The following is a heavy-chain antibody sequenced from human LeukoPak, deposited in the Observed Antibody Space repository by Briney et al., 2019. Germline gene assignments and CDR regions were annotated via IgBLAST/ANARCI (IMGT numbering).Heavy chain of an antibody. D-gene: IGHD2-15*01. CDR1: GDSINSDY. CDR3: ARFDCFADTCYIY. CDR2: INYNGTI. J-gene: IGHJ4*02. V-gene: IGHV4-59*08. Sequence: PSETLSLTCIVSGDSINSDYWSWIRQSPGKGLEWIGYINYNGTIDYNPSLKSRLTISVDTSKNFVFLKLRSVTAADTAVYYCARFDCFADTCYIYWRLGTHVTVSS.